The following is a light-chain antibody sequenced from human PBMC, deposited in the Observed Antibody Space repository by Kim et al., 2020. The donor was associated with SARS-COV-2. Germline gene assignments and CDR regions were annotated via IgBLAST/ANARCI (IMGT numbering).Light chain of an antibody. CDR2: DAS. CDR3: QQYNTYSSLT. V-gene: IGKV1-5*01. CDR1: QSIGGR. J-gene: IGKJ4*01. Sequence: IQMTQSPSTLSASVGDRVTITCRASQSIGGRLAWYQQKPGKAPKFLIYDASSLKSGVPSRFSGSGSGTEFTLTIRSLQPDDFATYYCQQYNTYSSLTFGGGTKLEI.